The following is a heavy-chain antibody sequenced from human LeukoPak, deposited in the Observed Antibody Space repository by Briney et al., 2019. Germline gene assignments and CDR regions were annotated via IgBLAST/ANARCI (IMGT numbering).Heavy chain of an antibody. J-gene: IGHJ4*02. Sequence: GGSLRLSCAASGFTVSSNYMSWVRQAPGKGPEWVSVIYSGGSTYYADSVKGRFTISRDNSKNTLYLQMNSLRAEDTAVYYCARENDYGDYSRYFDYWGQGTLVTVSS. CDR3: ARENDYGDYSRYFDY. CDR1: GFTVSSNY. V-gene: IGHV3-53*01. CDR2: IYSGGST. D-gene: IGHD4-17*01.